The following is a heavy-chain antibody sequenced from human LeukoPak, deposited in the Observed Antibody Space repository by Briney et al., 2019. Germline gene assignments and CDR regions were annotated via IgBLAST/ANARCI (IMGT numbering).Heavy chain of an antibody. CDR1: GGSFSGYY. Sequence: SETLSLTCAVYGGSFSGYYWSWIRQPPGKGLEWIGEINHSGSTNYNPSLKSRVTISVDTSKNQLSLKLSSVTAADTAVYYCARGPPYYFDYWGQGTLVTVSS. CDR2: INHSGST. V-gene: IGHV4-34*01. CDR3: ARGPPYYFDY. J-gene: IGHJ4*02.